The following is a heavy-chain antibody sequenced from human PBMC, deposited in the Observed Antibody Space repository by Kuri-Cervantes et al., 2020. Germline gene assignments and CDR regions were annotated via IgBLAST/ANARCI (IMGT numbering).Heavy chain of an antibody. CDR3: ARDPFTYYDFWSGYYTGAFDI. D-gene: IGHD3-3*01. V-gene: IGHV4-61*01. J-gene: IGHJ3*02. CDR1: GGSISSSSYY. CDR2: IYYSGST. Sequence: SETLSLTCTVSGGSISSSSYYWSWIRQPPGKGLEWIGYIYYSGSTNYNPSLKSRVTISVDTSKNQFSLKLSSVTAADTAVYYCARDPFTYYDFWSGYYTGAFDIWGQGTMVTVSS.